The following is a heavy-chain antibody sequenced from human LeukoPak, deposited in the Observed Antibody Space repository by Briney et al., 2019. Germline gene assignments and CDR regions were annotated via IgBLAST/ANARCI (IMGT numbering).Heavy chain of an antibody. D-gene: IGHD5-12*01. CDR2: IIGSSGDT. CDR1: GFSLTNFA. Sequence: GGSLRLSCAASGFSLTNFAMSWVRQVPGKGLEWVSLIIGSSGDTFYADSVKGRFTISRDNSKNRLYLQMNSLRAEDTALYYCAKGAYDYIEMGYFDYWGQGTLVTVSS. V-gene: IGHV3-23*01. CDR3: AKGAYDYIEMGYFDY. J-gene: IGHJ4*02.